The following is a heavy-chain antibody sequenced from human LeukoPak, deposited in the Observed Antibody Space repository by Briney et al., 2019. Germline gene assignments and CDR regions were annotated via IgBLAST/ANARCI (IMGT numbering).Heavy chain of an antibody. J-gene: IGHJ4*02. D-gene: IGHD4-17*01. V-gene: IGHV3-30*18. CDR3: AKGAWYGDYVDY. Sequence: PGGSLRLSCAASGFTFSSYGMHWVRQAPGKGLEWVAVISYDGSNKYYADSVKGRFTISRDNSKNTLYLQMNSLRAEDTAVYYCAKGAWYGDYVDYWGQGTLVTVSS. CDR1: GFTFSSYG. CDR2: ISYDGSNK.